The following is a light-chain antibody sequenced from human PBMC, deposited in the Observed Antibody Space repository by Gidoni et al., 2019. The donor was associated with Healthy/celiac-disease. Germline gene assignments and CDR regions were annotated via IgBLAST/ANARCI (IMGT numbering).Light chain of an antibody. V-gene: IGKV1-39*01. J-gene: IGKJ3*01. CDR3: QQSYRTPFT. Sequence: DIQMTQSPSSLSASVGDRVTITCRASQSISSYLNWYQQKPGKAPKLLIYAASSLQSGVPSRCSGSGSGTDFTLTISSLQPEDFATYYCQQSYRTPFTFXPXTKVDI. CDR2: AAS. CDR1: QSISSY.